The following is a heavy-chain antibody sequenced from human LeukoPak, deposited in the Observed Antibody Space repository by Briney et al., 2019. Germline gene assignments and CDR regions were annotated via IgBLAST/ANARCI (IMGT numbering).Heavy chain of an antibody. Sequence: GGSLRLSCAASGFTFSNAWMSWVRQAPGRGLEWVAVILQDVSNKYYADSVRGRFTVSRDNSRNTLYLQMNSLREEDTALYYCAKDLDSSGHSYWGQGTLVTVST. CDR3: AKDLDSSGHSY. V-gene: IGHV3-30*18. CDR2: ILQDVSNK. J-gene: IGHJ4*02. CDR1: GFTFSNAW. D-gene: IGHD3-22*01.